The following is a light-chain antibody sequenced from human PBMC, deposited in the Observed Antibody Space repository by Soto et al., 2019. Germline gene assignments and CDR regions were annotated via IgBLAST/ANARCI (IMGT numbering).Light chain of an antibody. Sequence: QSVLTQPPSASGSPGQSVAISCTGTSSDVGGYNYVSWYQQHPGKAPKLMIYEVNKRPSGVPDRFSGSKSCNTASLTVPALQAGDEADYYCSSYAGSSNVFGTGTKGTVL. J-gene: IGLJ1*01. V-gene: IGLV2-8*01. CDR3: SSYAGSSNV. CDR2: EVN. CDR1: SSDVGGYNY.